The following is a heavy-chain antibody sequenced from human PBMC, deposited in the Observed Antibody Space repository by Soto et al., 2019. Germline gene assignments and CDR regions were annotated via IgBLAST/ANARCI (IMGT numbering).Heavy chain of an antibody. Sequence: SVKVSCKVSGGTFSSYDISWVRQAPGQGLEWMGGIIPIFGTANYAQKFQGRVTITADESTSTAYMELSSLRSEDTAVYYCARDPDYYDSSGYPQVYGMDVWGQGTTVTVSS. CDR3: ARDPDYYDSSGYPQVYGMDV. CDR1: GGTFSSYD. D-gene: IGHD3-22*01. J-gene: IGHJ6*02. V-gene: IGHV1-69*13. CDR2: IIPIFGTA.